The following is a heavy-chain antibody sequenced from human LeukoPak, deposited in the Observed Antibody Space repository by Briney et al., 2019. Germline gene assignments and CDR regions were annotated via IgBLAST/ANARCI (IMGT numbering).Heavy chain of an antibody. CDR1: GYTFTGYY. J-gene: IGHJ4*02. D-gene: IGHD3-10*01. V-gene: IGHV1-2*06. CDR2: INPNSGGT. Sequence: ASVKVSCKASGYTFTGYYMHWVRQAPGQGLEWMGRINPNSGGTNYAQKFQGRVTITTDESTSTAYMELSSLRSEDTAVYYCARSPAYGSGSEFDYWGQGTLVTVSS. CDR3: ARSPAYGSGSEFDY.